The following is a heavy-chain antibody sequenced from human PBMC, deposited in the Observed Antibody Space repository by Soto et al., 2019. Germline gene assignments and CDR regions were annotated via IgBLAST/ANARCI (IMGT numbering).Heavy chain of an antibody. CDR3: ARALPPMSQLDY. V-gene: IGHV3-11*05. CDR2: VSTGSSYT. J-gene: IGHJ4*02. Sequence: QVQLVESGGGLVKPGGSLRLSCAASGFTFSDYYMSWIRQAPGKGLEWVSYVSTGSSYTTYADSVKGRFTISRDNAKNSLYLQMNSLRAEDTAVYYCARALPPMSQLDYWGQGTLVTVSS. D-gene: IGHD3-10*02. CDR1: GFTFSDYY.